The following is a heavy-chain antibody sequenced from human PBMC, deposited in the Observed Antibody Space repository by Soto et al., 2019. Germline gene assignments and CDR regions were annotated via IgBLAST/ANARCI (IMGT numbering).Heavy chain of an antibody. Sequence: GGSLRLSCAASGFTVSSNYMSWVRQAPGKGLEWVSVIYSGCSTYYADSVKGRFTISRDNSKNTLYLQMNSLRAEDTAVYYCAREDTLVVSGAFDIWGQGTMVTVSS. J-gene: IGHJ3*02. D-gene: IGHD2-15*01. CDR2: IYSGCST. CDR3: AREDTLVVSGAFDI. CDR1: GFTVSSNY. V-gene: IGHV3-53*01.